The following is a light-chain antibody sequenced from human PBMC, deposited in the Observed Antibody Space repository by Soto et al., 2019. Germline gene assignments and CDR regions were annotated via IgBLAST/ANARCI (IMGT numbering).Light chain of an antibody. CDR1: QGIGSY. CDR3: QQYNSYFQT. CDR2: LAS. Sequence: DVQLTQSPSFLSTSVGDRVTITCRASQGIGSYLAWYQQKPGKAPKFLICLASTLQSGVPSRFSGSGSGTEFTLTISSLQPDDVATYYCQQYNSYFQTFGQGTKVDIK. V-gene: IGKV1-9*01. J-gene: IGKJ1*01.